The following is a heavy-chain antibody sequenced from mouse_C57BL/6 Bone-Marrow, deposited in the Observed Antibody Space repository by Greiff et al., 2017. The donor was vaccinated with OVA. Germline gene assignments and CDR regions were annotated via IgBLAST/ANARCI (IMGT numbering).Heavy chain of an antibody. J-gene: IGHJ4*01. D-gene: IGHD2-4*01. Sequence: VQLQQSGAELARPGASVKLSCKASGYTFTSYGISWVKQRPGQGLEWIGEIYPRSGNTYYNEKFKGKATLTADKSSSTAYMELRSLTSEDSAVYVCARWSYYDYDVAIDYWGQGTSVTVSS. V-gene: IGHV1-81*01. CDR1: GYTFTSYG. CDR3: ARWSYYDYDVAIDY. CDR2: IYPRSGNT.